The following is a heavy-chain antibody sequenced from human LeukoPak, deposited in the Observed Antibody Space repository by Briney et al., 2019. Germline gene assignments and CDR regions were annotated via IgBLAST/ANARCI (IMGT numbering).Heavy chain of an antibody. V-gene: IGHV4-38-2*01. CDR3: ARLFGVPHAFDV. Sequence: SETLSLTCAVSGYSISSGYYWGWIRQPPGKGLEWIGSIYHSGITYYNTSLRSRVTISVDTSKNQFSLRLISVTAADTAMYYCARLFGVPHAFDVRGQGTMVTVSS. D-gene: IGHD3-10*02. CDR2: IYHSGIT. J-gene: IGHJ3*01. CDR1: GYSISSGYY.